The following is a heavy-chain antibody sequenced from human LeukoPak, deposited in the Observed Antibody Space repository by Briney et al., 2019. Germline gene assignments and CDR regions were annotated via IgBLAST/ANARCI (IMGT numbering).Heavy chain of an antibody. CDR1: GGTFSRYA. V-gene: IGHV1-69*05. CDR3: ARDHIVVVPAPPPRYYYYYMDV. Sequence: SVXVSCKASGGTFSRYAISWVRLAPGQGVEWMGRIIPIFGTANYAQKFQGRVTITTDESTSTAYMELSSLRSEDTAVYYCARDHIVVVPAPPPRYYYYYMDVWGKGTTVTVSS. J-gene: IGHJ6*03. D-gene: IGHD2-2*01. CDR2: IIPIFGTA.